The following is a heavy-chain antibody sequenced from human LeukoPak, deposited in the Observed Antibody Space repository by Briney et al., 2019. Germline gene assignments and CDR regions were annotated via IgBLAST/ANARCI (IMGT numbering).Heavy chain of an antibody. Sequence: GGSLRLSCEVSGFTFGNYAMSWVRQTPGKGLEWISGISASGHYTYNTESLKGRFTISRDNFKNTVYLQMSNLRVEDTALYYCARGGSWGDYSFYFYIDVWGKGTPVTVSS. V-gene: IGHV3-23*01. CDR2: ISASGHYT. CDR1: GFTFGNYA. J-gene: IGHJ6*03. D-gene: IGHD3-16*01. CDR3: ARGGSWGDYSFYFYIDV.